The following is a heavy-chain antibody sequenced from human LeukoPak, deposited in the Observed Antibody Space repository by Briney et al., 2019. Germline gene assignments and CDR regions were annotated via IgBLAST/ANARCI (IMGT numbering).Heavy chain of an antibody. CDR3: ARGLHQEVATILPYFDY. D-gene: IGHD5-24*01. Sequence: SETLSLTCTVSGGSISSYYWSWIRQPPGKGLEWIGYIYYSGSTNYNPSLKSRVTISVDTSKNQFSLKLSSVTAADTPVYYCARGLHQEVATILPYFDYWGQGTLVTVSS. V-gene: IGHV4-59*01. CDR2: IYYSGST. CDR1: GGSISSYY. J-gene: IGHJ4*02.